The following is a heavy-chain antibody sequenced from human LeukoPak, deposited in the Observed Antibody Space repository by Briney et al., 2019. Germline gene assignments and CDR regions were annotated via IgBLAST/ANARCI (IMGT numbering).Heavy chain of an antibody. Sequence: PSETLSLTCAVSGGSISSGGYSWSWIRQPAGKGLEWIGRIYTSGSTNYNPSLKSRVTISVDTSKNQFSLKLSSVTAADTAVYYCARDSRWVAARPLYNWFDPWGQGTLVTVSS. CDR2: IYTSGST. V-gene: IGHV4-61*02. J-gene: IGHJ5*02. CDR1: GGSISSGGYS. D-gene: IGHD6-6*01. CDR3: ARDSRWVAARPLYNWFDP.